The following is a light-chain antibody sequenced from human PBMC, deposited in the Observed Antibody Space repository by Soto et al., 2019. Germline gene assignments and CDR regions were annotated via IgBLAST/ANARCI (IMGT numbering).Light chain of an antibody. CDR3: NAYTNRDTVI. J-gene: IGLJ2*01. V-gene: IGLV2-14*01. CDR1: SGDVGAYKY. Sequence: QSALTQPASVSGFPGQSITISCTGTSGDVGAYKYVSWYQQYPGKAPKLMIYEVSNRPSGVSNRFSGSKSGNTASLTISVLQAEDEADYYCNAYTNRDTVIFGGGTKLTVL. CDR2: EVS.